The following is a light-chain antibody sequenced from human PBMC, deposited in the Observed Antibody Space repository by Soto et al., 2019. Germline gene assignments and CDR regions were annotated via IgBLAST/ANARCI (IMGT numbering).Light chain of an antibody. J-gene: IGLJ2*01. CDR1: KNDIGVYDF. CDR3: TSYAGSNTYV. V-gene: IGLV2-8*01. Sequence: QSALTQPPSASGSPGQSVTISCTGTKNDIGVYDFVSWYQHHPGKAPRLIIYEVVQRPSGVPDRFSGSKSGNTASLTVSGLQAADEAAYFCTSYAGSNTYVFGGGP. CDR2: EVV.